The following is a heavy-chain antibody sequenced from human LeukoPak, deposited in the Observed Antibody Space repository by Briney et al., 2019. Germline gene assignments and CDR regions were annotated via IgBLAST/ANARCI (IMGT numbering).Heavy chain of an antibody. Sequence: GGSLRLSCAASGFTFSDYHMSWIRQAPGKGLEWVSYISSSGSTIYYADSVKGRFTISRDNAKNSLYLQMNSLRAEDTAVYYCATSTHYYGSGSYFLYYGMDVWGQGTTVTVSS. V-gene: IGHV3-11*01. CDR3: ATSTHYYGSGSYFLYYGMDV. J-gene: IGHJ6*02. D-gene: IGHD3-10*01. CDR2: ISSSGSTI. CDR1: GFTFSDYH.